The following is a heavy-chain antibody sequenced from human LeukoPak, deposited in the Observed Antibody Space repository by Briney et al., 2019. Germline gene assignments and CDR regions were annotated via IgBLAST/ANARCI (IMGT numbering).Heavy chain of an antibody. CDR2: IYHSGST. CDR3: ARAIITGTPPGYYYYGMDV. V-gene: IGHV4-4*02. D-gene: IGHD1-20*01. J-gene: IGHJ6*02. Sequence: GVLRLSCAASGFTFSSYWMSWVRQPPGKGLEWIGEIYHSGSTNYNPSLKSRVTISVDKSKNQFSLKLSSVTAADTAVYYCARAIITGTPPGYYYYGMDVWGQGTTVTVSS. CDR1: GFTFSSYW.